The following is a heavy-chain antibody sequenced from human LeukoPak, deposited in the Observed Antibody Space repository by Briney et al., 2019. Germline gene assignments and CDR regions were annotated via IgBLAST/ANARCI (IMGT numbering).Heavy chain of an antibody. D-gene: IGHD5-18*01. V-gene: IGHV4-59*01. Sequence: SETLSLTCTVSGGSISSYYWSWIRQPPGKGLEWIGYIYDSGSTNYNPSLKSRVTISVDTSKNQFSLKLSSVTAADTAVYYCARGGYSYGNWFDPWGQGTLVTVSS. J-gene: IGHJ5*02. CDR3: ARGGYSYGNWFDP. CDR1: GGSISSYY. CDR2: IYDSGST.